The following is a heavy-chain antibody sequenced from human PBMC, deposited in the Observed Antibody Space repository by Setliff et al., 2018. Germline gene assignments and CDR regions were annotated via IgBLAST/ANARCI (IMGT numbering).Heavy chain of an antibody. D-gene: IGHD5-18*01. CDR3: AGEGVDTRSSTDYRYYMDV. V-gene: IGHV1-69*05. CDR1: GGTFRSYG. CDR2: TIPSFGST. J-gene: IGHJ6*03. Sequence: GASVKVSCKASGGTFRSYGITWVRQAPGQGLEWMGGTIPSFGSTNYAQKFQDRVTIITDESTSTAYMELSSLRTEDTAVYYCAGEGVDTRSSTDYRYYMDVWGKGTTVTVSS.